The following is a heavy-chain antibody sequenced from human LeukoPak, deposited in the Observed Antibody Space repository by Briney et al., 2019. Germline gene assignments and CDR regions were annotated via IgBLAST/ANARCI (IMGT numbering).Heavy chain of an antibody. Sequence: GGSLGLSCAASGFTFSSHWMIWVRQAPGKGLEWVANIKQDGSERFYVDSVKGRFTISRDNAKNSLFLQMNSLRAEDTAVYYCAAYNLPPDGMGVWGQGTSVTVSS. J-gene: IGHJ6*02. V-gene: IGHV3-7*01. CDR2: IKQDGSER. CDR1: GFTFSSHW. D-gene: IGHD1-1*01. CDR3: AAYNLPPDGMGV.